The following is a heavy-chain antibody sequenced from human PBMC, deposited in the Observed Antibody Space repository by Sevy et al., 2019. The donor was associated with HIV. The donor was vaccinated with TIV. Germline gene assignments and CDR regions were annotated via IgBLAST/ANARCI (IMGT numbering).Heavy chain of an antibody. V-gene: IGHV3-7*01. D-gene: IGHD3-10*01. Sequence: GGSLRLSCVASGFTFSNNWMTWVRQAPGKGLQWVANIKQDGSEKYFLDSVKGRFTIFRDNAKNTLYLQMSSLRVEDRAVYYCARGIFGSGSRLGLGYWGQGTLVTVSS. CDR3: ARGIFGSGSRLGLGY. J-gene: IGHJ4*02. CDR1: GFTFSNNW. CDR2: IKQDGSEK.